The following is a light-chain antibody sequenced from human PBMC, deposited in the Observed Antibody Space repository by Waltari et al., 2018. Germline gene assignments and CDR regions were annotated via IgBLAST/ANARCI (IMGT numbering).Light chain of an antibody. CDR3: SSYTGSNTLL. J-gene: IGLJ2*01. Sequence: QSALTQPASVSGSPGQSITISCTGTSSDGGSYDYVSWYQQDPGKAPKLMIYAVSKRPSGVSIRFSGSKSGNTASLTISGLQAEDETDYYCSSYTGSNTLLFGGGTKLTVL. V-gene: IGLV2-14*01. CDR2: AVS. CDR1: SSDGGSYDY.